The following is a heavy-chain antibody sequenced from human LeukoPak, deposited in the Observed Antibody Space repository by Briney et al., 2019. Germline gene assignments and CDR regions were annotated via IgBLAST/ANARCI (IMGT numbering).Heavy chain of an antibody. Sequence: GASVRVSCKASGYTFAAYYIHWVRQAPGQGLEWIGWINPDSGDTNYAQTFQGTVTMTRDTSINTVYMELSSLRSDDTAIYFCARGVPRWRNTSPADLWGRGTLVTVSS. CDR2: INPDSGDT. D-gene: IGHD1-14*01. CDR3: ARGVPRWRNTSPADL. J-gene: IGHJ2*01. CDR1: GYTFAAYY. V-gene: IGHV1-2*02.